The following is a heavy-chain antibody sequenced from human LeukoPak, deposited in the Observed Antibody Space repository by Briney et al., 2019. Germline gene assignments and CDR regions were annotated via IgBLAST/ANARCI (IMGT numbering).Heavy chain of an antibody. CDR3: AKTARAYEY. J-gene: IGHJ4*02. D-gene: IGHD2-21*01. CDR2: IGGSGRDI. V-gene: IGHV3-11*01. CDR1: GFTFSDSY. Sequence: PGGSLRLSCVASGFTFSDSYMSWVLQTPERGLECISYIGGSGRDIKYADSVKGRFTISRDNAKNALYLQMNSLRAEDTAVYYCAKTARAYEYWGQGTQVTVSS.